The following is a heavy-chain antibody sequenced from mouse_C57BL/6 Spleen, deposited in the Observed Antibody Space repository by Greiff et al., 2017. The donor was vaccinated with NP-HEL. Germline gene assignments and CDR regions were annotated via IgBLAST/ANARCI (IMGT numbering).Heavy chain of an antibody. V-gene: IGHV5-15*04. D-gene: IGHD2-5*01. CDR2: ISTLAYSI. Sequence: EVMLVESGAGLVQPGASLKLSCAASGFTFSDYGMAWVRQAPRQGLEWVAFISTLAYSIYYADTVTGRSTFSRENANNTLYLEMSSLRSEDTDMYYCARRGYSNYETMDYWGQGTSVTVSS. CDR1: GFTFSDYG. CDR3: ARRGYSNYETMDY. J-gene: IGHJ4*01.